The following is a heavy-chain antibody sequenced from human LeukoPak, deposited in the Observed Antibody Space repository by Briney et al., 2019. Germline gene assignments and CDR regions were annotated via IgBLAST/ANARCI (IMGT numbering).Heavy chain of an antibody. CDR3: ARDLGGGDYYDSSGSDRDY. V-gene: IGHV1-2*02. D-gene: IGHD3-22*01. J-gene: IGHJ4*02. CDR1: GYTFTGYY. CDR2: INPNSGGT. Sequence: ASVKVSCKASGYTFTGYYMHWVRQAPGQGLEWMGWINPNSGGTNYAQKFQVRVTMTRDTSISTAYMELSRLRSDDTAVYYCARDLGGGDYYDSSGSDRDYWGQGTLVTVSS.